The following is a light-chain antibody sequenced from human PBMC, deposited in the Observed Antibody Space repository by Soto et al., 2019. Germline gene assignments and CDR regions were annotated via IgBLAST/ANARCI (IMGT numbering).Light chain of an antibody. CDR2: GAS. CDR1: QSVSRSH. CDR3: QHYGSSPLT. J-gene: IGKJ4*01. V-gene: IGKV3-20*01. Sequence: VLTQSPGTLALSSGERATLSCRASQSVSRSHLAWYQQKPGQAPRLLIYGASSRATGIPDRFSGSGSGTDFTLTISRLEPEDFAVYYCQHYGSSPLTFGGGTKVESK.